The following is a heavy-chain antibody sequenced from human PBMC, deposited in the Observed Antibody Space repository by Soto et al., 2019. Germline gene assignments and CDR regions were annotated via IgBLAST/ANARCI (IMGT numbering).Heavy chain of an antibody. Sequence: GGSLRLSCAASGSTFSSYAMSWVRQAPGKGLEWVSAISGSGGSTYYADSVKGRFTISRDNSKNTLYLQMNSLRAEDTAVYYCAKGQAFWSGSFYGMDVWGQGTTVTVSS. CDR1: GSTFSSYA. D-gene: IGHD3-3*01. J-gene: IGHJ6*02. V-gene: IGHV3-23*01. CDR2: ISGSGGST. CDR3: AKGQAFWSGSFYGMDV.